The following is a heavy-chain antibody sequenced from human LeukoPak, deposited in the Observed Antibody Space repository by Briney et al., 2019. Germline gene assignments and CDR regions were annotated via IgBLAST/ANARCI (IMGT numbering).Heavy chain of an antibody. J-gene: IGHJ4*02. CDR1: GYTLTELS. Sequence: ASVKVSCKVSGYTLTELSMHWVRQAPGKGLEWMGGFDPEDGETIYAQKFQGRVTMTEDTSTDTAYMELRSLRSDDTAVYYCVRESPYYYDSSGYYYASYFDYWGQGTLVTVSS. D-gene: IGHD3-22*01. V-gene: IGHV1-24*01. CDR3: VRESPYYYDSSGYYYASYFDY. CDR2: FDPEDGET.